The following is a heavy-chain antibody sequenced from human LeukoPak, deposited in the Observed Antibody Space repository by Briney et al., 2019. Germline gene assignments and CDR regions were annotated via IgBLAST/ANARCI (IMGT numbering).Heavy chain of an antibody. D-gene: IGHD1-26*01. CDR3: VRDRVGPDY. CDR2: ITNDGTT. CDR1: GFTFSSAW. V-gene: IGHV3-74*03. Sequence: PGGSLRLSCAASGFTFSSAWMHWVPQGPGTGLVWVSRITNDGTTTYADSVKGRFTISRDNAKNTLYLQMNSLRVEDTAVYYCVRDRVGPDYWGQGTLVTVSS. J-gene: IGHJ4*02.